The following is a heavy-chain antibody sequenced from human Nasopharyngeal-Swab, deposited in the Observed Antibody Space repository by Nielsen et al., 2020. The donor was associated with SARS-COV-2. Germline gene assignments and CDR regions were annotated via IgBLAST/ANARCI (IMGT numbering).Heavy chain of an antibody. CDR2: INPNSGGT. CDR1: GYTFTTYA. Sequence: ASVKVSCKASGYTFTTYAMHWVRQAPGQGLEWMGWINPNSGGTNYAQKFQGRVTMTRDTSISTAYMELSRLRSDDTAVYYCARVGLVGARYYYGMDVWGQGTTVTVSS. V-gene: IGHV1-2*02. J-gene: IGHJ6*02. D-gene: IGHD1-26*01. CDR3: ARVGLVGARYYYGMDV.